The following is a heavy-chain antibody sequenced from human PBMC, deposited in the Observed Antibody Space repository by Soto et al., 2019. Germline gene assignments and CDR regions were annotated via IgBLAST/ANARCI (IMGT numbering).Heavy chain of an antibody. CDR1: GFTFSSYG. CDR2: ISYDGSNK. D-gene: IGHD6-19*01. CDR3: AKDASPASSVAGPYYFDY. J-gene: IGHJ4*02. V-gene: IGHV3-30*18. Sequence: GGSLRLSCAASGFTFSSYGMHWVRQAPGKGLEGVAVISYDGSNKYYADSVKGRFTISRDNSKNTLYLQMNSLRAEDTALYYCAKDASPASSVAGPYYFDYWGQGTLVTVSS.